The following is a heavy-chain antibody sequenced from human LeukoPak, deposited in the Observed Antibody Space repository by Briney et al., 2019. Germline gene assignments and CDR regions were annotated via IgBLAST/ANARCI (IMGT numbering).Heavy chain of an antibody. CDR3: ARDTKDY. V-gene: IGHV3-30*03. D-gene: IGHD2-8*01. CDR2: ISYDGSNK. Sequence: GGSLRLSCATSGFTFSSYGMHWVRQVPGKGLEWVAVISYDGSNKYYADSVKGRFTISRDNAKNSLYLQMNSLRAEDTAVYYCARDTKDYWGQGTLVTVSS. CDR1: GFTFSSYG. J-gene: IGHJ4*02.